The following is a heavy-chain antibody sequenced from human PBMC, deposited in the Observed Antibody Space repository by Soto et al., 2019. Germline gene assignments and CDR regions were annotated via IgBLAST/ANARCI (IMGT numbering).Heavy chain of an antibody. J-gene: IGHJ5*02. V-gene: IGHV1-18*01. CDR3: ARGIVNEWFGEPHWFDP. D-gene: IGHD3-10*01. Sequence: QVQLVQSGAEVKKPGASVKVSCKASGYTFTSYGISWVRQAPGQGLEWMGWISAYNGNTNYAQKLQGRVTMTTDTSTSTAYMELRSLRSDDPAVYYRARGIVNEWFGEPHWFDPWGQGTLVTVSS. CDR1: GYTFTSYG. CDR2: ISAYNGNT.